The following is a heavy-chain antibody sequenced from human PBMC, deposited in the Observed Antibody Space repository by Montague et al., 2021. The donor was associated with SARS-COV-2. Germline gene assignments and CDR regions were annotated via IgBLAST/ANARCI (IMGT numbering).Heavy chain of an antibody. Sequence: SETLSLTCSVSGVSISSSNYYWGWVRQPPGKGLEWIGSVYYSRGTNYNPSLESRVTISVDTSKNQFSLRLSSATAADTAVYYCGRGISSWWPVGYWGQGILVTVSS. V-gene: IGHV4-39*01. CDR3: GRGISSWWPVGY. CDR1: GVSISSSNYY. D-gene: IGHD6-13*01. J-gene: IGHJ4*02. CDR2: VYYSRGT.